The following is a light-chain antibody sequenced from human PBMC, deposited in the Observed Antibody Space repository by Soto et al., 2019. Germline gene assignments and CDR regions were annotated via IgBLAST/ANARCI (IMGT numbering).Light chain of an antibody. CDR1: QGINNW. CDR2: DAS. V-gene: IGKV1D-16*01. Sequence: DIQMTQSPSFLSASVGDRVTITCRASQGINNWLAWYQQKPGKAPKSLIYDASSLQSGVPSRFSGSGFGTDFTLTISSLQPEDFATYFCQHYHSYPLTFGGGTKVEIK. J-gene: IGKJ4*01. CDR3: QHYHSYPLT.